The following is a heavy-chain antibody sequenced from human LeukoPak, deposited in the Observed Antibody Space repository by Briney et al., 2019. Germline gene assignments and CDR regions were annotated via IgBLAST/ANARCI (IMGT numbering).Heavy chain of an antibody. Sequence: RGSLRLSCAASGFTVSSNYMSWVRQAPGKGLEWVSVIYSGGSTYYADSVKGRFTISRDNSKNTLYLQMNSLGAEDTAVYYCARVGYSYGYIRSWGQGTLVTVSS. V-gene: IGHV3-53*01. CDR3: ARVGYSYGYIRS. D-gene: IGHD5-18*01. CDR1: GFTVSSNY. CDR2: IYSGGST. J-gene: IGHJ5*02.